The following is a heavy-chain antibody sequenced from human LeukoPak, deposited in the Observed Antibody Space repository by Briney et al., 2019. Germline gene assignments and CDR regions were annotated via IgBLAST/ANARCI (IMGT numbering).Heavy chain of an antibody. Sequence: ASVKVSCKASGYTFTSYAMHWVRQAPGQRLEWMGWINAGNGNTKYSQEFQGRVTITRDTSASTAYMELSSLRSEDMAVYYCARVSTYSSGWYYFDYWGQGTLVTVSS. J-gene: IGHJ4*02. CDR3: ARVSTYSSGWYYFDY. V-gene: IGHV1-3*03. CDR2: INAGNGNT. CDR1: GYTFTSYA. D-gene: IGHD6-19*01.